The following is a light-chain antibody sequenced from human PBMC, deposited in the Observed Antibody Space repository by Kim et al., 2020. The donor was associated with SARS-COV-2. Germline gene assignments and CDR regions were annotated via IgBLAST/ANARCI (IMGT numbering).Light chain of an antibody. Sequence: PGERATLSCRASQSVSSTFLAWYQQKPGQAPRLLIYGASTRATGIPDRFSGSGSGTDFTLTISRLEPEDFAVYFCQQYGSSPTTFGQGTKVEIK. CDR3: QQYGSSPTT. V-gene: IGKV3-20*01. CDR1: QSVSSTF. CDR2: GAS. J-gene: IGKJ1*01.